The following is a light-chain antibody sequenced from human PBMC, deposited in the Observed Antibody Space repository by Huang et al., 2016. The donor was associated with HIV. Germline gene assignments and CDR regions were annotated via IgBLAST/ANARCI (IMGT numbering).Light chain of an antibody. CDR2: CAS. Sequence: EIVVTQSPATVSVSPGERATLSCRASQSIGDNVAWYQQKPGQAPKLLLYCASMRATGIPARFSGSGSGTEFTLTISSLQSEDFAVYYCHQYNNWPPAWTFGQGTKVEIK. V-gene: IGKV3-15*01. J-gene: IGKJ1*01. CDR3: HQYNNWPPAWT. CDR1: QSIGDN.